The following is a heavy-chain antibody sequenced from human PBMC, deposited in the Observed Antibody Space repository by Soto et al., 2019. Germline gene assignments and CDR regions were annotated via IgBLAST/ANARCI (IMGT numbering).Heavy chain of an antibody. CDR3: ARAPPGPVDP. Sequence: QVQLVQSGAEVRKPGASVKVSCKASGYTFTNFHFNWVRQATGQGLEWIGWMNPYSGDTGYAQNSQDRQPITRNTPINTAYREMPGLTPADGAVNSGARAPPGPVDPWGQGTPVPVS. V-gene: IGHV1-8*02. D-gene: IGHD6-19*01. J-gene: IGHJ5*02. CDR2: MNPYSGDT. CDR1: GYTFTNFH.